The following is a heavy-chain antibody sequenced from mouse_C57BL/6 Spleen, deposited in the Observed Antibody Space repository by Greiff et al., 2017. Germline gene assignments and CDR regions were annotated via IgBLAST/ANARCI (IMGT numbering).Heavy chain of an antibody. CDR1: GFTFSSYT. J-gene: IGHJ4*01. V-gene: IGHV5-9*01. CDR2: ISGGGGNT. CDR3: AKDSESYVNAMDD. Sequence: EVKLVESGGGLVKPGGSLKLSCAASGFTFSSYTMSWVRQTPEQRLEWVGTISGGGGNTYYTDSVKGRITISRDNSKSTLYLQMSSLRSEDAALYYWAKDSESYVNAMDDWGQGTSVTVSS. D-gene: IGHD3-3*01.